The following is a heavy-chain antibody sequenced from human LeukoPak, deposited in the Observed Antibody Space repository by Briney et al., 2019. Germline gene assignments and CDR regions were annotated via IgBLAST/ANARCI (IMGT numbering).Heavy chain of an antibody. CDR3: AKQRRQWLVHSIDY. Sequence: PGGPLRLSCAASGFTFSSYAMSWVRQAPGKGLEWVSSISGSDSSTHYADSVKGRFTVSRDNSKNTPYLQMNSLRAEDTALYYCAKQRRQWLVHSIDYWGQGTLVTVSS. CDR2: ISGSDSST. V-gene: IGHV3-23*01. CDR1: GFTFSSYA. J-gene: IGHJ4*02. D-gene: IGHD6-19*01.